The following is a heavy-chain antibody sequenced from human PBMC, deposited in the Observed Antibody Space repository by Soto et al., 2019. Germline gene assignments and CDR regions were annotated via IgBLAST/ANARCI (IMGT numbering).Heavy chain of an antibody. D-gene: IGHD1-26*01. CDR2: IYYSGSA. CDR3: ARRPKRGSYSWCFDC. CDR1: GGSITSNAYY. J-gene: IGHJ4*02. V-gene: IGHV4-39*01. Sequence: QLQLQESGPGLVKPSETLSLTCTVSGGSITSNAYYWGWIRQPPGKGLEWLGYIYYSGSASYNPSLKSRVTMFVDTSKNQFSLKLSSVTAADTAVYYCARRPKRGSYSWCFDCWGQGTLVTVSS.